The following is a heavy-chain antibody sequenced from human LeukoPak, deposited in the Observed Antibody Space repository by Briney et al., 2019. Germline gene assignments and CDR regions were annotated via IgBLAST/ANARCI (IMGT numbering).Heavy chain of an antibody. CDR1: GGSISSGGYY. J-gene: IGHJ3*02. D-gene: IGHD5-12*01. V-gene: IGHV4-30-2*01. Sequence: SETLSLTCTVSGGSISSGGYYWSWIRQPPGKGLEWIGYIYHSGSTYYNPSLKSRVTISVDRPKNQFSLKLSSVTAADTAVYYCARDGEKWATILDPPGAFDIWGQGTMVTVSS. CDR2: IYHSGST. CDR3: ARDGEKWATILDPPGAFDI.